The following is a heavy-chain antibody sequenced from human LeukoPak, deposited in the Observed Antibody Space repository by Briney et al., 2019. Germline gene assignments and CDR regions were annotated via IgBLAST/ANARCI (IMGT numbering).Heavy chain of an antibody. CDR1: GGSISSGGYS. D-gene: IGHD3-3*01. CDR2: IYHSGST. V-gene: IGHV4-30-2*01. Sequence: NPSETLSLTCAVSGGSISSGGYSWSWIRQPPGKGLEWIGYIYHSGSTYYNPSLKSRVTISVDRSKNQFSLKLSSVTAADTAVYYCARIRFLEWLFYNWFDPWGQGTLVTVSS. CDR3: ARIRFLEWLFYNWFDP. J-gene: IGHJ5*02.